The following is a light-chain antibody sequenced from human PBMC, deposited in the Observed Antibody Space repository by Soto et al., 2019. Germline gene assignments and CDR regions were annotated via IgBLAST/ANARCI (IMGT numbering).Light chain of an antibody. V-gene: IGKV1-5*01. J-gene: IGKJ1*01. CDR2: DAS. CDR3: QQNENSCT. CDR1: QSIRSW. Sequence: DIQMTQSPSTLSATAGDRVTITCRASQSIRSWLAWYQHKPGKAPKLLIYDASNLDSGVPSRFSGSGSGTEFSLTSSNLHPDECASYYRQQNENSCTFGQGTRVEIK.